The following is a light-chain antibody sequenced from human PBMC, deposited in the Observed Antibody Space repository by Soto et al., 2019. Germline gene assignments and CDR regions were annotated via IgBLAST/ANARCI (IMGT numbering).Light chain of an antibody. CDR2: SNA. CDR1: SSNIGTNT. V-gene: IGLV1-44*01. CDR3: ATWADSINVV. Sequence: QSVLTQSPSASGTPGQRVSISCSGSSSNIGTNTVIWYQHLPGTAPTLLIYSNAQRPSAVTGRFSGSKSGTSASLAISGLLSEDEADYYCATWADSINVVFGGGTKLTVL. J-gene: IGLJ2*01.